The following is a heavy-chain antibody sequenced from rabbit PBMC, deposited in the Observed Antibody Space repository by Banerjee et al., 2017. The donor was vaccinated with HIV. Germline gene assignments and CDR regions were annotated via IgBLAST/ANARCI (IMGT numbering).Heavy chain of an antibody. V-gene: IGHV1S45*01. J-gene: IGHJ4*01. CDR3: ARDLAGVIGWNFNF. Sequence: QQQLEESGGGLVKPEGSLTLSCKASGIDFSRCGISWVRQAPGKGLEWIACINTSSGNTVYASWAKGRFTISKTSSTTVTLQMTSLTAADTATYLCARDLAGVIGWNFNFWGQGTLVTVS. CDR1: GIDFSRCG. CDR2: INTSSGNT. D-gene: IGHD4-1*01.